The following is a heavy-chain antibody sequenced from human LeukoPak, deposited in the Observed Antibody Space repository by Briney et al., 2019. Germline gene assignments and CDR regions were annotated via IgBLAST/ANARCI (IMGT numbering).Heavy chain of an antibody. CDR3: ASASSGSYDHYYYMDV. Sequence: GGSLRLSCAASGFTFSSYSMNWVRQAPGKGLEWVSSISSSSSYIYYADSVKGRFTISRDNAKNSLYLQMNSLRAEDTAVYYCASASSGSYDHYYYMDVWGKGTTVTISS. D-gene: IGHD3-10*01. CDR1: GFTFSSYS. CDR2: ISSSSSYI. V-gene: IGHV3-21*01. J-gene: IGHJ6*03.